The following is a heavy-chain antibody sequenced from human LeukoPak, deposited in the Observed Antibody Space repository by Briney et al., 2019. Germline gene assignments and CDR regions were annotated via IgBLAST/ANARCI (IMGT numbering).Heavy chain of an antibody. V-gene: IGHV3-30-3*01. D-gene: IGHD6-13*01. CDR1: GFTFSSYA. CDR2: ISYDGSNK. Sequence: GRSLRLSCAASGFTFSSYAMHWVRQAPGKGLEWVAVISYDGSNKYYADSVKGRFTISRDNSKNTLHLQMNSLRAEDTAIYYCAKGPWASSLKNYFDYWGQGTLVTVSS. CDR3: AKGPWASSLKNYFDY. J-gene: IGHJ4*02.